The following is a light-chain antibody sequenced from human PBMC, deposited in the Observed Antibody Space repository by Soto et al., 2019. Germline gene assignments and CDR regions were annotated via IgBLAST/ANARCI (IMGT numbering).Light chain of an antibody. J-gene: IGLJ1*01. CDR2: EVS. CDR1: SSDVGAYNR. V-gene: IGLV2-14*01. CDR3: SLYSSNGSLI. Sequence: QSALTQPASVSGSPGQSITISCTGTSSDVGAYNRVSWYQQHSGKAPKLMIYEVSNRPSGVSNRFSGSKSGNTASLTISGLQAEDEADYFCSLYSSNGSLIFGPGTKVTVL.